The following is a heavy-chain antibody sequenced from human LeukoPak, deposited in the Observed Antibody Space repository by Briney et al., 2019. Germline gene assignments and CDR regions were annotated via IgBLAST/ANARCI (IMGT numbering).Heavy chain of an antibody. J-gene: IGHJ4*02. CDR2: ISYDGSNK. CDR1: GFTFSSYG. CDR3: ARVPPYGDYLFDY. V-gene: IGHV3-30*03. D-gene: IGHD4-17*01. Sequence: PGGSLRLSCAASGFTFSSYGMHWVRQAPGKGLEWVAVISYDGSNKYYADSVKGRFTISRDNSKNTLYLQMNSLRAEDTAVYYCARVPPYGDYLFDYWGQGSLVTVSS.